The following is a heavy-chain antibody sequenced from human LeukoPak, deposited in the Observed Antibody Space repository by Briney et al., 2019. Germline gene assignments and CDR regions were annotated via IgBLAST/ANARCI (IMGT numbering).Heavy chain of an antibody. V-gene: IGHV1-69*01. CDR3: ARDTSGYYDSSGYKDY. J-gene: IGHJ4*02. Sequence: GASVKVSCKASGGTFSSYAISWVRQAPGQGLEWMGGIIPIFGTANYAQKFQGRVTITADESTSTAYMELSSLRSEDTAVYYCARDTSGYYDSSGYKDYWGQGTLVTVSS. CDR2: IIPIFGTA. CDR1: GGTFSSYA. D-gene: IGHD3-22*01.